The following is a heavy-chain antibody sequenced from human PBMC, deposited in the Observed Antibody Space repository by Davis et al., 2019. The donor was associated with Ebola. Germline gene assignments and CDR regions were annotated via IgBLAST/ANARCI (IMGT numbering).Heavy chain of an antibody. V-gene: IGHV1/OR15-3*02. CDR3: ARLRLRYYGMDV. J-gene: IGHJ6*02. Sequence: ASVQVSCKASGYTFTGYYMHWVRQAPGQGLEWMGWINAGNGNTKYSQKFQGRVTITRDTSASTAYMELSSLRSEDTAVYYCARLRLRYYGMDVWGQGTTVTVSS. CDR1: GYTFTGYY. CDR2: INAGNGNT.